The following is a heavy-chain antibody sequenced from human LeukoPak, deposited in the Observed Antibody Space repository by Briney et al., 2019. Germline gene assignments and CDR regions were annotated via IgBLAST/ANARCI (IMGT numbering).Heavy chain of an antibody. CDR3: AKEFYTSGWPEGFDI. D-gene: IGHD6-19*01. V-gene: IGHV3-30*02. CDR2: IRYDGSNK. Sequence: GGSLRLSCAASGFTFSTYGMHWVRQALGKGLEWLAFIRYDGSNKYYADSVKGRFTISKDNSKNTLYLQMNSLKPEDTAVYYCAKEFYTSGWPEGFDIWGQGTMVTVSS. J-gene: IGHJ3*02. CDR1: GFTFSTYG.